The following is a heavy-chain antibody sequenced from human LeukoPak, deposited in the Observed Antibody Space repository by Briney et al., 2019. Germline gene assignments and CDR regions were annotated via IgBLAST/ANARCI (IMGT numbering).Heavy chain of an antibody. CDR3: AKRRYCSSTSCPQYYFDY. CDR1: GFTFSSYA. D-gene: IGHD2-2*01. V-gene: IGHV3-30*18. J-gene: IGHJ4*02. CDR2: ISYDGSNK. Sequence: GGSLRLSCAASGFTFSSYAMHWVRQAPGKGLEWVAVISYDGSNKYYADSVKGRFTISRDNSKNTLYLQMNSLRAEDTAVYYCAKRRYCSSTSCPQYYFDYWGQGTLVTVSS.